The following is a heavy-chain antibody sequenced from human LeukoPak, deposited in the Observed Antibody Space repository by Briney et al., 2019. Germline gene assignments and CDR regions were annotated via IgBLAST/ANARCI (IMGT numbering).Heavy chain of an antibody. CDR2: ISYDGSNK. D-gene: IGHD2-2*01. Sequence: GGSLRLSCAASGFTFSIYGMHWVRQAPGKGLEWVAVISYDGSNKYYADSVKGRFTISRDNSKNTLYLQMNSLRAEDTAVYYCARPSDIVVVPAAPRAAFDIWGQGTMVTVSS. J-gene: IGHJ3*02. V-gene: IGHV3-30*03. CDR3: ARPSDIVVVPAAPRAAFDI. CDR1: GFTFSIYG.